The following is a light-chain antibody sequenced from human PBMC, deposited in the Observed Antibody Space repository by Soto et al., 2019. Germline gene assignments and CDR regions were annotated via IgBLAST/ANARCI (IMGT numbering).Light chain of an antibody. CDR1: SSDVGKYDY. J-gene: IGLJ1*01. CDR3: NSYVAGSNV. Sequence: QSVLTQPPSASGSPGQSVTISCTGTSSDVGKYDYVSWFQHHPGKAPKLIIYEVSKRPSGVPDRFSGSKSGSTASLTVSGLQTEGEADYYCNSYVAGSNVFGTGTKVTVL. V-gene: IGLV2-8*01. CDR2: EVS.